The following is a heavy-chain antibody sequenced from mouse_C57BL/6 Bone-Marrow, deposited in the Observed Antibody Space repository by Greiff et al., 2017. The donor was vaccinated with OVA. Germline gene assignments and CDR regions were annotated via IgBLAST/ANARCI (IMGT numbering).Heavy chain of an antibody. CDR2: IDPENGDT. CDR3: TDYLYYAMDY. V-gene: IGHV14-4*01. J-gene: IGHJ4*01. D-gene: IGHD2-4*01. Sequence: EVMLVESGAELVRPGASVKLSCTASGFNIKDDYMHWVKQRPEQGLEWIGWIDPENGDTEYASKFQGKATITADTSSNTAYLQLSSLTSEDTAVYYCTDYLYYAMDYWGQGTSVTVSS. CDR1: GFNIKDDY.